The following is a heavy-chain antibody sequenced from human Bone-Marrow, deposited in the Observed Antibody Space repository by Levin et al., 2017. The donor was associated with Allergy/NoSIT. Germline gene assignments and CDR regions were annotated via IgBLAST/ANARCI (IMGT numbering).Heavy chain of an antibody. CDR3: TTAFSRGKSYGWGYFDY. Sequence: GESLKISCAASGFTFNKAWMTWVRQAPGKGLEWVGHIKSKGDGGTTEYAPPVKGRFTISRDDSKSTVVLQMNSLKTEDTAVYFCTTAFSRGKSYGWGYFDYWGHGALVTVSS. D-gene: IGHD5-18*01. CDR2: IKSKGDGGTT. V-gene: IGHV3-15*01. CDR1: GFTFNKAW. J-gene: IGHJ4*01.